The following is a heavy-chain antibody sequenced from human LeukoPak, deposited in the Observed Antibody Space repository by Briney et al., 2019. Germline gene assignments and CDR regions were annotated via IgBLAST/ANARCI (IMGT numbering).Heavy chain of an antibody. CDR1: GFTYKSCS. CDR3: APTSVATDDY. Sequence: GGSVSLSYGVWGFTYKSCSMLGVRQPPARGREGVYAISGSGGNTFYADALKERFTNSRDNSKHTLYLQVNTRRAGSRAVYYCAPTSVATDDYWGQGTLVTVSS. D-gene: IGHD5-12*01. V-gene: IGHV3-23*01. CDR2: ISGSGGNT. J-gene: IGHJ4*02.